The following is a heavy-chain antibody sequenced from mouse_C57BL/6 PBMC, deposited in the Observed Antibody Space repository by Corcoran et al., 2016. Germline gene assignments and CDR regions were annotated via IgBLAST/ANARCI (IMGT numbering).Heavy chain of an antibody. D-gene: IGHD3-1*01. V-gene: IGHV1-19*01. CDR3: ARRHSSGYYFDY. J-gene: IGHJ2*01. Sequence: EVQLQQSGPVLVKPGASVKMSCKASGYTFTDYYMNWVKQSHGKSLEWIGVINPYNGGTSYNQKFEGKATLTVDKSSSTAYMELNSLTSEDSAVYYCARRHSSGYYFDYWGQGTTLTVSS. CDR1: GYTFTDYY. CDR2: INPYNGGT.